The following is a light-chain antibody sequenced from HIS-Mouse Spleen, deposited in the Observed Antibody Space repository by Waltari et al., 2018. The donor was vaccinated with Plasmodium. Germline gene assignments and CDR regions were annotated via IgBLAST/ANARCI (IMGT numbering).Light chain of an antibody. J-gene: IGLJ2*01. Sequence: QSVLTQPPSVSAAPGQKVTISCSGSSSNIGNNYVSWYQQLPGTAPKLLIYDKNKRPPGIPARFSGAKSGPSATLGITGLQTGDEADYYCGTWDSSLSAGVVFGGGTKLTVL. CDR1: SSNIGNNY. CDR3: GTWDSSLSAGVV. CDR2: DKN. V-gene: IGLV1-51*01.